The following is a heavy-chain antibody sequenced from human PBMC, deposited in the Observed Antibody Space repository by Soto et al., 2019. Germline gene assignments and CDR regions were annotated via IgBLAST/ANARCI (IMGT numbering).Heavy chain of an antibody. CDR1: GYTFTGYY. CDR3: ATVIAARPYYFDY. CDR2: INPNSGGT. V-gene: IGHV1-2*02. J-gene: IGHJ4*02. Sequence: QVQLVQSGAEVKKPGASVKVSCKASGYTFTGYYMHWVRQAPGQGLEWMGWINPNSGGTNYAQKFPGRVTMTRDPSISTAYMELSRLRSDDTAVYYCATVIAARPYYFDYWGQGTLVTVSS. D-gene: IGHD6-6*01.